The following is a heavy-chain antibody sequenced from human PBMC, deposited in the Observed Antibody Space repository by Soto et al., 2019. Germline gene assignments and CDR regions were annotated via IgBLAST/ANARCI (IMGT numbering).Heavy chain of an antibody. CDR3: VILALGTFDY. J-gene: IGHJ4*02. D-gene: IGHD1-26*01. CDR2: IRDRNERI. CDR1: GFTFHTNS. V-gene: IGHV3-23*01. Sequence: EVQLLESGGGLVQPGGSLRLSCAASGFTFHTNSMAWVRQAPGKGLEWVSAIRDRNERIFYDDSVRGRFTISRDDSDNKLYLQMNWMCVEVTAVYYCVILALGTFDYWGQGTLVTVSS.